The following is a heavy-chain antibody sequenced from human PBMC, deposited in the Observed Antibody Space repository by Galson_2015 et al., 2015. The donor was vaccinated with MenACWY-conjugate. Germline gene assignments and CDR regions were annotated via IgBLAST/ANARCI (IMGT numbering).Heavy chain of an antibody. Sequence: ETLSLTCSVSGGSLRSHYWSWIRQPPGKGLEWIGYMYYTGSTNYNPSLESRVSMSIDTSENQFSLKLTSVTAADTAVYYCVRDQDRNYNFYGLDVWGQGTTVIVSS. CDR2: MYYTGST. CDR1: GGSLRSHY. CDR3: VRDQDRNYNFYGLDV. V-gene: IGHV4-59*11. J-gene: IGHJ6*02.